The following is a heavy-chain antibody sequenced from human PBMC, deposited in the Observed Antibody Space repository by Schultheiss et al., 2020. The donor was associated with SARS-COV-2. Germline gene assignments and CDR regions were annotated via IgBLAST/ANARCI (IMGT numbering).Heavy chain of an antibody. D-gene: IGHD4-23*01. CDR3: ASQDIGGNSVGDY. V-gene: IGHV3-33*01. CDR2: IWYDGSKK. CDR1: AFTFTRYG. Sequence: SCAASAFTFTRYGMHWVRQAPGKGLEWVAVIWYDGSKKYYADSVKGRFTISRDNSKNTLYLEMNNLRAEDTATYYCASQDIGGNSVGDYWGQGTLVTVSS. J-gene: IGHJ4*02.